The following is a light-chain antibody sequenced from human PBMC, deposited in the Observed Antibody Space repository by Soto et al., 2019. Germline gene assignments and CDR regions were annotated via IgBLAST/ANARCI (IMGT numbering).Light chain of an antibody. Sequence: EILLTQSPGTLSLSPEERATLSCSASESVSSSYLAWYQQKPGQAPRLLIFGASSRTTGTPDRLSGRRSGTDFTHTIGRLEPEDVAVCYCQQYGSYASWKFGQVTKADI. CDR3: QQYGSYASWK. V-gene: IGKV3-20*01. J-gene: IGKJ1*01. CDR1: ESVSSSY. CDR2: GAS.